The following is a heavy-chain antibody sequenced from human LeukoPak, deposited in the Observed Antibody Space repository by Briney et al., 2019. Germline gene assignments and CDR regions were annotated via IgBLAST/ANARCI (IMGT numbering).Heavy chain of an antibody. CDR2: ISSSSSYI. CDR3: ASGCSSTSCYLY. Sequence: GGSLRLSCAASGFTFSSYSMNWVRQAPGKVLEWVSSISSSSSYIYYADSVKGRFTISRDNAKNSLYLQMNSLRAEDTAVYYCASGCSSTSCYLYWGQGTLVTVSS. CDR1: GFTFSSYS. J-gene: IGHJ4*02. V-gene: IGHV3-21*01. D-gene: IGHD2-2*01.